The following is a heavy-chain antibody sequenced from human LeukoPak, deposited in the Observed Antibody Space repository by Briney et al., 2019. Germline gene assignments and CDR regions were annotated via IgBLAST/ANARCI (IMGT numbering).Heavy chain of an antibody. J-gene: IGHJ4*02. CDR1: SGTISTYY. Sequence: SETLSLTCTVSSGTISTYYWTWIRQPPGKRLEWVGFIHYTGSTNYNPSLKSRVTISVDTSKNQFSLKLNSVTAADTAVYYCARSSGSRYYIDYWGQGTLVTVSS. D-gene: IGHD1-26*01. CDR3: ARSSGSRYYIDY. CDR2: IHYTGST. V-gene: IGHV4-59*01.